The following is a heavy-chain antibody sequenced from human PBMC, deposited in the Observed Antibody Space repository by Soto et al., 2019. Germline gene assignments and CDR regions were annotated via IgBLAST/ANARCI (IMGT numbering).Heavy chain of an antibody. Sequence: ETLSLTCNVSGVSLTGYHWNWIRQPPGKTLEWIGFVYHSGGVSYNPSLKGRASISVDRSKNQFSLRLSSVTASDTAVYYCARRLNLGSFDHWGQGTLVTVSS. CDR3: ARRLNLGSFDH. CDR1: GVSLTGYH. J-gene: IGHJ5*02. D-gene: IGHD3-10*01. CDR2: VYHSGGV. V-gene: IGHV4-59*01.